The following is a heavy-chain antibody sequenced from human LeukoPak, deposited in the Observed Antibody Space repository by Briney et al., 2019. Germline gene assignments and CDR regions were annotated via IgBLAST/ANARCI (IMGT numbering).Heavy chain of an antibody. CDR1: GFTFDDYA. J-gene: IGHJ4*02. D-gene: IGHD6-19*01. CDR3: AKDWDPYSSGWYPLAYYFDY. Sequence: GGSLRLSCAASGFTFDDYAMHWVRQAPGKGLEWVSGISWNSSSIVYADSVKGRFTISRDNAKNSLYLQMNSLRAEDTALYYCAKDWDPYSSGWYPLAYYFDYWGQGTLVTVSS. CDR2: ISWNSSSI. V-gene: IGHV3-9*01.